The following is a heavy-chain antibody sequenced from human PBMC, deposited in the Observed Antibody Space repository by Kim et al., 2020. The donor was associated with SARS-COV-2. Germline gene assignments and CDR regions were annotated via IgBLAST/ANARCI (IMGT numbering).Heavy chain of an antibody. CDR1: GFTFSSYS. J-gene: IGHJ4*02. CDR2: ISSSSSTI. CDR3: ARGPLGSGWYVYYFDY. V-gene: IGHV3-48*02. Sequence: GGSLRLSCAASGFTFSSYSMNWVRQAPGKGLEWVSYISSSSSTIYYADSVKGRFTISRDNAKNSLYLQMNSLREEDTAVYYCARGPLGSGWYVYYFDYWGQGTLVTVSS. D-gene: IGHD6-19*01.